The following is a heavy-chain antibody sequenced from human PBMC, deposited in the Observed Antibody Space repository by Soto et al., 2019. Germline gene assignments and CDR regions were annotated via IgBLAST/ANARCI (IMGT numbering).Heavy chain of an antibody. CDR2: INAGNGNT. CDR1: GYTFTSYA. Sequence: QVQLVQSGAEVKKPGASVKVSCKASGYTFTSYAMHWVRQAPGKRLEWMGWINAGNGNTKYSQKFQGRVTITRATSARTAYMELSTLRSEDTAVYYCARDYRYFDYWGQGPLVTVSS. J-gene: IGHJ4*02. V-gene: IGHV1-3*01. CDR3: ARDYRYFDY.